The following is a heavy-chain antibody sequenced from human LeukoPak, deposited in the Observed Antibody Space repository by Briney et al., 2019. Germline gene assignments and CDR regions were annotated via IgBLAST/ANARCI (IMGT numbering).Heavy chain of an antibody. V-gene: IGHV3-23*01. CDR2: ISASGGST. D-gene: IGHD4-17*01. CDR3: AKDFSNGAGYYFDY. CDR1: GFTFSSSA. J-gene: IGHJ4*02. Sequence: GGSLRLSCAASGFTFSSSAMSWVRQVPGKGLEWVSGISASGGSTYYADSVRGRFTISRDNSKNTLYLQMNSLRAEDTAVYYCAKDFSNGAGYYFDYWGQGTLVTVSS.